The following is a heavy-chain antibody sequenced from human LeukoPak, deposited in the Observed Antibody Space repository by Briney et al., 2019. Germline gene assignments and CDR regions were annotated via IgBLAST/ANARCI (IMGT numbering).Heavy chain of an antibody. CDR2: YYSGIT. CDR1: GVSISSDDYY. V-gene: IGHV4-30-4*08. J-gene: IGHJ4*02. CDR3: ARARGYSYANDY. Sequence: PSETLSLTCTVSGVSISSDDYYWSWIRQPPGKGLEWIGYYYSGITYYNPSHKSRVTISVDTSKNQFSLKLSSVTAADTAVYYCARARGYSYANDYWGQGTLVTVSA. D-gene: IGHD5-12*01.